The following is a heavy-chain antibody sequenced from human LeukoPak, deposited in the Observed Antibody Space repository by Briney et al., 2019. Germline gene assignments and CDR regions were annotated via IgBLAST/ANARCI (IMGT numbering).Heavy chain of an antibody. V-gene: IGHV3-33*06. CDR1: GFTLSSYG. Sequence: GGSLRLSCAASGFTLSSYGVYWVRQAPGKGLEWVAVIWYDGSNKYYADSVKGRFTISRDNSKNTLYLQMNSLRAEDTAVYYCAKGVVAAAGPDAFDIWGQGTMVTVSS. CDR3: AKGVVAAAGPDAFDI. CDR2: IWYDGSNK. J-gene: IGHJ3*02. D-gene: IGHD6-13*01.